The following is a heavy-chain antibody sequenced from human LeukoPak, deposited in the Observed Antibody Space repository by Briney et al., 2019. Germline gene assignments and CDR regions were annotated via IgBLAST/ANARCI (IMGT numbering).Heavy chain of an antibody. J-gene: IGHJ4*02. CDR2: INHDGGDK. CDR1: GFIFRNYW. Sequence: GGSLRLPCVASGFIFRNYWMSWVRQAPGKGLEWVANINHDGGDKNYVDSVKGRFTISRDNAKSSLYLQMNSLRVEDTAVYYCAITGGPTVTAFDLWGQGILVTVSS. CDR3: AITGGPTVTAFDL. D-gene: IGHD4-17*01. V-gene: IGHV3-7*02.